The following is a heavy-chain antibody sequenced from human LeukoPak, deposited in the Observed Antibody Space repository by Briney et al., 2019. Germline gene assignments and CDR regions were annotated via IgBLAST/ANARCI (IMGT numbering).Heavy chain of an antibody. CDR1: GFTFNTYT. CDR2: ISGSSGII. D-gene: IGHD3-10*01. Sequence: GGSLRLSCAASGFTFNTYTMNWVRQAPGKGLEWVSYISGSSGIIDYADSVRGRFTISRDNAKNSLYLQMNSLRAEDTAVYYCAKRHRGSNGVYNFDYWGLGTLVTVSS. CDR3: AKRHRGSNGVYNFDY. J-gene: IGHJ4*02. V-gene: IGHV3-48*01.